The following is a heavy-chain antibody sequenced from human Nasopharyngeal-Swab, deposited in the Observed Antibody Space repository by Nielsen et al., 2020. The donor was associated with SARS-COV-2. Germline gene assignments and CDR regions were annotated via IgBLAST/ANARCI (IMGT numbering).Heavy chain of an antibody. V-gene: IGHV3-66*01. CDR1: GFIFKNYA. D-gene: IGHD5-12*01. J-gene: IGHJ4*02. CDR2: IYSGGAT. CDR3: ARDSGYDWGFDY. Sequence: GESLKISCSASGFIFKNYAMNWVRQAPGKGLEWVSVIYSGGATYYADSVKGRFTISRDNSKNTLYLQMNSLRAEDTAVYYCARDSGYDWGFDYWGQGTLVTVSS.